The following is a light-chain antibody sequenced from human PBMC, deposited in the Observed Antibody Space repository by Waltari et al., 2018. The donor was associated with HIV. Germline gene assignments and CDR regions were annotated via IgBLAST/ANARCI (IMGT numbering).Light chain of an antibody. CDR1: SSNIGAGYD. J-gene: IGLJ2*01. V-gene: IGLV1-40*01. Sequence: QSVLTQPPSVSGAPGQRVTISCTGSSSNIGAGYDVHWYQQLPGTAPKLLIYGNTNRPSGVPDRFSGSKSGTSASLAITGLQAEDEADYYCQSYDSSLTVYGLFGGGTKLTVL. CDR3: QSYDSSLTVYGL. CDR2: GNT.